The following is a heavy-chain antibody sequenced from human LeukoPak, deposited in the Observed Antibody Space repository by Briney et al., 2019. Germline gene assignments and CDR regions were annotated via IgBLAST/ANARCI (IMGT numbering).Heavy chain of an antibody. D-gene: IGHD6-13*01. V-gene: IGHV1-8*01. CDR3: ARVTADGIWTFDI. Sequence: ASVKVSCKTSGDIFIINDIHWVRQATGQGLEWMGWMNTNSGNTGYAQKFQGRVTMTRNTSISTAYMELTDLRSEDTAVYYCARVTADGIWTFDIWGQGSTVTVSS. J-gene: IGHJ3*02. CDR2: MNTNSGNT. CDR1: GDIFIIND.